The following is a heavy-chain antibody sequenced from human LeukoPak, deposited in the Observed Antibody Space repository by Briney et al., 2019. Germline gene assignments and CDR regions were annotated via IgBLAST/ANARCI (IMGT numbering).Heavy chain of an antibody. CDR3: AARIIGRSSSTSRMGFDP. D-gene: IGHD2-2*01. V-gene: IGHV1-2*02. J-gene: IGHJ5*02. Sequence: ASVKVSCKASGYTFTGYYMHWVRQAPGQGLEWMGWINPNSGGTNYAQKFQGRVTMTRDTSISTAYMELSRLRSDDTAVYYCAARIIGRSSSTSRMGFDPWGQRTLVTVSS. CDR1: GYTFTGYY. CDR2: INPNSGGT.